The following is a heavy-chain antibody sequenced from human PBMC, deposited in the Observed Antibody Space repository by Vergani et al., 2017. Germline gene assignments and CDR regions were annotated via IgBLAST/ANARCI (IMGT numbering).Heavy chain of an antibody. V-gene: IGHV3-21*01. CDR1: GFTFSSYS. Sequence: VQLVESGGGVVQPGRSLRLSCAASGFTFSSYSMNWVRQAPGKGLEWVSSISSSSSYIYYADSVKGRFTISRDNAKNSLYLQMNSLRAEDTAVYYCAMTTVTTCDYWGQGTLVTVSS. D-gene: IGHD4-17*01. J-gene: IGHJ4*02. CDR3: AMTTVTTCDY. CDR2: ISSSSSYI.